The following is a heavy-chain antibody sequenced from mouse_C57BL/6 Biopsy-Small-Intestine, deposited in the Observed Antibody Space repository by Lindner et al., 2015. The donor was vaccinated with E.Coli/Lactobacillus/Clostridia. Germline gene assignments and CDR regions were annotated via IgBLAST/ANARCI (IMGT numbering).Heavy chain of an antibody. Sequence: VQLQESGPGMVKPSQTVFLTCTVTGISITTGNYRWSWIRQFPGNKLEWIGYIYYSGTITYNPSLTSRTTITRDTPKNQFFLEMNSLTAEDTATYYCARVYENYAMDYWGQGTSVTVSS. CDR2: IYYSGTI. J-gene: IGHJ4*01. V-gene: IGHV3-5*01. D-gene: IGHD1-1*01. CDR3: ARVYENYAMDY. CDR1: GISITTGNYR.